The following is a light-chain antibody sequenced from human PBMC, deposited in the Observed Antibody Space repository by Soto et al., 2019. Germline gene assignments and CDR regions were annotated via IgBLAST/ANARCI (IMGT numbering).Light chain of an antibody. CDR1: SSDVGGYNY. CDR2: DVS. Sequence: QSVLAQPASVSGSPGQSITISCTGTSSDVGGYNYVSWYQQHPGKAPKLMIYDVSNRPSGVSNRFSGSKSGKTASLTIFGLQAEDEADYYCSSYTSSSTLYVFGTGTKVTVL. CDR3: SSYTSSSTLYV. J-gene: IGLJ1*01. V-gene: IGLV2-14*01.